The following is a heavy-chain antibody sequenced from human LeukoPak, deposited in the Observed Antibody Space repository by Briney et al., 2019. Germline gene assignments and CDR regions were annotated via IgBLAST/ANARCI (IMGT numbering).Heavy chain of an antibody. D-gene: IGHD6-6*01. V-gene: IGHV3-30*01. Sequence: GGSLRLSCAASGFTFSSYAMHWVRQAPGKGLEWVAVISYDGSNKYYADSVKGRFTISRDNSKNTLYLQMNSLRAEDTAVYYCARDTYSSSSVEFDYWGQGTLVTVSS. CDR1: GFTFSSYA. CDR2: ISYDGSNK. CDR3: ARDTYSSSSVEFDY. J-gene: IGHJ4*02.